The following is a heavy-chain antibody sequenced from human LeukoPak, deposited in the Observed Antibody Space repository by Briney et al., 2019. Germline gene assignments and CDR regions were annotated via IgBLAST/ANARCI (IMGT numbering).Heavy chain of an antibody. J-gene: IGHJ3*02. CDR1: GFIFNGYN. D-gene: IGHD5-12*01. CDR2: ITSSSSSN. CDR3: ARSGRGYDDAFDI. V-gene: IGHV3-48*01. Sequence: GGSLRLSCAASGFIFNGYNMNWVRQAPGEGLEWISYITSSSSSNSYADSVKGRFSISRDNAKNSLYLQMNSLRAEDTAVYYCARSGRGYDDAFDIWGQGTMVTVSS.